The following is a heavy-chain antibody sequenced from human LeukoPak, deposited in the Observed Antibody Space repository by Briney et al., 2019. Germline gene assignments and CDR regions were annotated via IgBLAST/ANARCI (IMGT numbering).Heavy chain of an antibody. CDR2: ISSSSSTI. CDR3: ARDRLELRGASYYYYMDV. D-gene: IGHD1-7*01. CDR1: GFTFSSYS. V-gene: IGHV3-48*01. J-gene: IGHJ6*03. Sequence: GGSLRLSCAASGFTFSSYSMNWVRKAPGKGLEWVSYISSSSSTIYYADSVKGRFTISRDNAKNSLYLQMNSLRAEDTAVYYCARDRLELRGASYYYYMDVWGKGTTVTVSS.